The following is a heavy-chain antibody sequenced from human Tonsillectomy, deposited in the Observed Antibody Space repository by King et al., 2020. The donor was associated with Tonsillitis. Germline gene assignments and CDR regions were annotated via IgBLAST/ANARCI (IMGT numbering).Heavy chain of an antibody. Sequence: QLVQSGAEGKKPGQSLKISCQGSGYIFINFWIVLVRQMPGEGLEGMGMFYPDDSDTRYSPSFTGQVTISVDKSNTTAYLQWTSLKASDTAMYYCVRGRGNGINGVQVPGTYFDSWGQGTPVTVSS. CDR3: VRGRGNGINGVQVPGTYFDS. CDR1: GYIFINFW. J-gene: IGHJ4*02. D-gene: IGHD2-8*01. V-gene: IGHV5-51*03. CDR2: FYPDDSDT.